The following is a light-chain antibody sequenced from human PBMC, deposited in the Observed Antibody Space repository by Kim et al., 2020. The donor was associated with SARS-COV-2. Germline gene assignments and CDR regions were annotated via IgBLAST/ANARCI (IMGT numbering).Light chain of an antibody. V-gene: IGKV1-5*03. Sequence: SSLSASVGDRVIITCRASQSNSMWLAWYQQKPGKAPKLLISKASSLQSGVPSRFSGSGSGTEFTLTNSSLQPDDFGTYYCLQYDIYFGQGTKLEI. CDR2: KAS. J-gene: IGKJ2*01. CDR3: LQYDIY. CDR1: QSNSMW.